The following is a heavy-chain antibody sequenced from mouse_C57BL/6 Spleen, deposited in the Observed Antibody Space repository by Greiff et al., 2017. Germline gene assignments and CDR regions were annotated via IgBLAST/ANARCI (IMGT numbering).Heavy chain of an antibody. J-gene: IGHJ3*01. CDR1: GYTFTSYW. D-gene: IGHD3-3*01. V-gene: IGHV1-69*01. Sequence: VQLQQSGAELVMPGASVKLSCKASGYTFTSYWMHWVKQRPGQGLEWIGEIDPSDSYTNYNQKFKGKSTLTVDKSSSTAYMQLSSLTSEDSAVYYCTRKGTRFADWGQGTLVTVSA. CDR2: IDPSDSYT. CDR3: TRKGTRFAD.